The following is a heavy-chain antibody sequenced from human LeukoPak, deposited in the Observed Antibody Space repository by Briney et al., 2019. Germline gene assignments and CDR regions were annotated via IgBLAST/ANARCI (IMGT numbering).Heavy chain of an antibody. Sequence: GGSLRLSCAASGFTFSSYWMSWVRQAPVKGQEWVANIKQDGSEKYYVDSVKGRFTISRDNAKNSLYLQMNSLRAEDTAVYYCAAQYYDFWSGMYYFDYWGQGTLVAVSS. CDR3: AAQYYDFWSGMYYFDY. CDR2: IKQDGSEK. V-gene: IGHV3-7*01. J-gene: IGHJ4*02. CDR1: GFTFSSYW. D-gene: IGHD3-3*01.